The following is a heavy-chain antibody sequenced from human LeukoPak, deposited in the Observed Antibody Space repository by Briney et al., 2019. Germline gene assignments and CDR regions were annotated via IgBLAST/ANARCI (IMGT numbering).Heavy chain of an antibody. V-gene: IGHV4-39*07. CDR3: ARERDTRAAAGTHADY. CDR2: IYYSGST. CDR1: GGSISSSSYY. Sequence: PSETLSLTCTVSGGSISSSSYYWGWIRQPPGKGLEWIGSIYYSGSTYYNPSLKSRVTISVDTSKNQFSLKLSSVTAADTAVYYCARERDTRAAAGTHADYWGQGTLVTVSS. D-gene: IGHD6-13*01. J-gene: IGHJ4*02.